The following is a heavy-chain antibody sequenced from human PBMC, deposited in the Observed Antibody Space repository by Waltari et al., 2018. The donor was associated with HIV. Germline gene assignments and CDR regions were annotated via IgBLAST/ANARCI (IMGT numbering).Heavy chain of an antibody. CDR2: ISSNGSST. J-gene: IGHJ4*02. D-gene: IGHD3-16*01. CDR1: GSTFSSYW. Sequence: EVQLVVYGGGLVQPGGSLRLSRAASGSTFSSYWLHWVRQAPGKGLVWVARISSNGSSTSYAYSVKGRFTSSRDNAKNTLYLQMNSLRAEDTAVYYCARALLAQPGLGYWGQGTLVTVSS. V-gene: IGHV3-74*01. CDR3: ARALLAQPGLGY.